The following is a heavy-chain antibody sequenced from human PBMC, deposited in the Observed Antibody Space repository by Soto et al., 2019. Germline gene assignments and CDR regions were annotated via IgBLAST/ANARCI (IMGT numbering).Heavy chain of an antibody. J-gene: IGHJ4*02. CDR3: ARMGFDTPVFDY. Sequence: SVKVSCKASGGTFSSYAISWVRQAPGQGLEWMGGIIPIFGTANYAQKFQGRVTITADESTSTAYMELSSLRSEDTAVYYCARMGFDTPVFDYWGQGTLVTVSS. V-gene: IGHV1-69*13. CDR1: GGTFSSYA. CDR2: IIPIFGTA. D-gene: IGHD3-9*01.